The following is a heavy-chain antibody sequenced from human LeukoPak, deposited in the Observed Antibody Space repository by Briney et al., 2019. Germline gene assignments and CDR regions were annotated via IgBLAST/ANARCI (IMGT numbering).Heavy chain of an antibody. Sequence: ASVKVSCKASGGTFSSYAISWVRQAPGQGLEWMGGISTYNGNTNYAQKPQGRVTMTTDTSTSTAYMELRSLISDDAAVYYCARGDDYGDYWGLYWGQGTLVTVSS. D-gene: IGHD4-17*01. CDR3: ARGDDYGDYWGLY. V-gene: IGHV1-18*01. CDR2: ISTYNGNT. CDR1: GGTFSSYA. J-gene: IGHJ4*02.